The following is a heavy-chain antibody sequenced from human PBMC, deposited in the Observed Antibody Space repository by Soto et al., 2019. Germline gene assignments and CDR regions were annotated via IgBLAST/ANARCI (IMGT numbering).Heavy chain of an antibody. V-gene: IGHV3-30-3*01. CDR1: GFTFSTYT. CDR2: ISYDGSNN. Sequence: PGGSLRLSCAASGFTFSTYTIHWVRQAPGKGLEWVALISYDGSNNYYADSVKGRFTISRDNSKNTLYLQMTSLRAGDTAVYFCARGSQYYYDGSGPLDCWGQGTLVTV. J-gene: IGHJ4*02. CDR3: ARGSQYYYDGSGPLDC. D-gene: IGHD3-22*01.